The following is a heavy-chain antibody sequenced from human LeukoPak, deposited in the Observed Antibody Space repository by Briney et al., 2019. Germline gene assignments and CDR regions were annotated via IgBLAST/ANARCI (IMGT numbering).Heavy chain of an antibody. Sequence: PSETLSLTCTVSGGSISSGSYYWSWIRQPAGKGLEWIGRIYTSGSTNYNPSLKSRVTISVDTSKNQFSLKLSSVTAADTAVYYCAREFSGSYSSMGYWGQGTLVTVSS. V-gene: IGHV4-61*02. CDR3: AREFSGSYSSMGY. D-gene: IGHD1-26*01. J-gene: IGHJ4*02. CDR2: IYTSGST. CDR1: GGSISSGSYY.